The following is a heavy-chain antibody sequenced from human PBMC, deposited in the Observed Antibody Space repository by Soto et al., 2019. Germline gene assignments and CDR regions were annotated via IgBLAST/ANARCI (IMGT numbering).Heavy chain of an antibody. D-gene: IGHD3-3*02. Sequence: ASVKVSYKASGYTFTSYYMHWVRQAPGQGLEWMGIINPSGGSTSYAQKFQGRVTMTRDTSTSTVYMELSSLRSEDTAVYYCAREPFLEWFASTTYFDHWGQGTLVTVSS. CDR3: AREPFLEWFASTTYFDH. V-gene: IGHV1-46*01. CDR2: INPSGGST. CDR1: GYTFTSYY. J-gene: IGHJ4*02.